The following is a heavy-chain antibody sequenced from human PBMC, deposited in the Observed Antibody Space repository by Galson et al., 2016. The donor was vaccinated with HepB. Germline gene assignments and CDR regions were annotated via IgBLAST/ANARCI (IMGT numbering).Heavy chain of an antibody. J-gene: IGHJ6*02. CDR3: ASAYYHYYYYYVMDV. CDR2: IDGGGST. V-gene: IGHV3-53*01. Sequence: SLRLSCAASGFTASSKYMSWVRQAPGKGLEWVSVIDGGGSTYYADSVKGRFTISRDRARNTLLLQMKSLRAEDTAIYYCASAYYHYYYYYVMDVWGQGTTVTVSS. D-gene: IGHD3-10*01. CDR1: GFTASSKY.